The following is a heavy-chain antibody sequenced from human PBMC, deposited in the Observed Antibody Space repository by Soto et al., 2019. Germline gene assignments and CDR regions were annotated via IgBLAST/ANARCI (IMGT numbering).Heavy chain of an antibody. CDR1: GGSISSGDYY. D-gene: IGHD3-16*01. J-gene: IGHJ3*02. CDR3: ARVSWAGAFDI. CDR2: IYYSGST. Sequence: SETLSLTCTVSGGSISSGDYYWSWIRQPPGKGLEWIGYIYYSGSTYYNPSLKSRVTISVDTSKNQFSLKLSSVTAVDTAVYYCARVSWAGAFDIWGQGTMVTVSS. V-gene: IGHV4-30-4*01.